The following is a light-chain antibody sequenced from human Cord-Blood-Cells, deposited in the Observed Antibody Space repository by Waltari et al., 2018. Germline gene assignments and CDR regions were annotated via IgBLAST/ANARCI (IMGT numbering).Light chain of an antibody. CDR2: WAS. CDR1: QSFLYSSNNKNY. CDR3: QQYYSTLALT. J-gene: IGKJ4*01. V-gene: IGKV4-1*01. Sequence: DIVMTQSPDSLAVSLGERAPINCKSSQSFLYSSNNKNYLAWYQQKPGQPPKLLIYWASTRESGVPDRFSGSGSGTDFTLTISSLQAEDVAVYYCQQYYSTLALTFGGGTKVEIK.